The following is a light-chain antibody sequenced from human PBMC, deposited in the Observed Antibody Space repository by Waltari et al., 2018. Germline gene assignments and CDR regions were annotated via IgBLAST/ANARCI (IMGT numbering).Light chain of an antibody. CDR1: SSDVGGYNY. CDR2: DVS. J-gene: IGLJ1*01. CDR3: CSYAGGYTYV. Sequence: QSALTQPRSVSGSPGQSVTISCTGTSSDVGGYNYVSWYQQHPGKAPKLMIYDVSKRPSGVPYRFSGSKSGNAASLNISGLQAEDEADYYCCSYAGGYTYVFGTGTKVTVL. V-gene: IGLV2-11*01.